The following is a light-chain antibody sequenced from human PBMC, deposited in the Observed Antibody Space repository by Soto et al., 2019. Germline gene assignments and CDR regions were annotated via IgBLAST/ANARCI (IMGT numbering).Light chain of an antibody. J-gene: IGKJ4*01. CDR3: QEYETSDT. CDR2: SSS. Sequence: IVLTHSPATLSLSPGERATLSCSASQSVTRNQLAWFQQKPGQAHGLLSYSSSSRGTGIADRLSGSGSGTDFTFTISILEPEDFAVYSCQEYETSDTFGGGTKVDIK. CDR1: QSVTRNQ. V-gene: IGKV3-20*01.